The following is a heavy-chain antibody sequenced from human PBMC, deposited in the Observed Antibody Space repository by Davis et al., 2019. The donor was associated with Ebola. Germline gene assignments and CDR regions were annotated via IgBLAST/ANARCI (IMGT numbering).Heavy chain of an antibody. Sequence: PGGSLRLSCAASGFTFSSYAMSWVRQAPGKGLEWVSAISGSGGSTYYADSVKGRFTISRDNSKNTLYLQMNSLRAEDTAVYYCANWGIYDYIWGSYRTDYWGQGTLVTVSS. CDR1: GFTFSSYA. CDR2: ISGSGGST. V-gene: IGHV3-23*01. CDR3: ANWGIYDYIWGSYRTDY. J-gene: IGHJ4*02. D-gene: IGHD3-16*02.